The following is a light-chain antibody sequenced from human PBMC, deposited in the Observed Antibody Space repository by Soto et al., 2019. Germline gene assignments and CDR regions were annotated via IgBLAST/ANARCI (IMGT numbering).Light chain of an antibody. CDR1: QSISSW. Sequence: DIQMTQSPSTLSASVGDRVTITCRASQSISSWLAWYQQKPGKAPKLLIYKASSLESGVPSRFSGSGSGTEFTLTLSSLQPDDFATYYYQQYNNYPFTFGPGTKVDIK. J-gene: IGKJ3*01. CDR3: QQYNNYPFT. V-gene: IGKV1-5*03. CDR2: KAS.